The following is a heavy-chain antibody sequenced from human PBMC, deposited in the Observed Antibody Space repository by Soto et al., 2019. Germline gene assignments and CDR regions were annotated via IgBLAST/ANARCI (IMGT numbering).Heavy chain of an antibody. Sequence: SETLSLTCTVSGGSISNYYWSWIRQPPGKGLEWIGFIYNAGSTSYNPSLNSRVTMSVDTSKNQISLRLSSATAAVTAMYFCAKTHQGDYAFDIWGQGTLVTVSS. CDR2: IYNAGST. D-gene: IGHD2-21*02. CDR1: GGSISNYY. CDR3: AKTHQGDYAFDI. J-gene: IGHJ3*02. V-gene: IGHV4-4*08.